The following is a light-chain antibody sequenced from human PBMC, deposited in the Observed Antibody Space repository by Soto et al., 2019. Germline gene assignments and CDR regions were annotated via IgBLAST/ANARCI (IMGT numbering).Light chain of an antibody. V-gene: IGKV1-9*01. CDR3: QQLHGYPIT. Sequence: ILLTQSPSSLSASVGDRVTITCRASQGIDTSLAWYQQKPGKAPKLLIYAASNFQSGVPSRFSGSGSGTHFTLSISSLQPVDFATDYCQQLHGYPITFGQGTRLEI. J-gene: IGKJ5*01. CDR2: AAS. CDR1: QGIDTS.